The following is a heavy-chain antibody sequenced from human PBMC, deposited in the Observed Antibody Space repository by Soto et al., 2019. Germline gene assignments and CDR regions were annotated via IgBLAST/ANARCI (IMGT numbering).Heavy chain of an antibody. J-gene: IGHJ5*02. CDR2: ISAYNGNT. CDR1: GYTFTSYG. CDR3: ARTEVPAAIFPPDWFDP. V-gene: IGHV1-18*01. D-gene: IGHD2-2*01. Sequence: QVQLVQSGAEVKKPGASVKVSCKASGYTFTSYGISWVRQAPGQGLEWMGWISAYNGNTNYAQKLQGRVTMTTDTATSTAYMELRSLRSDDTAVYYCARTEVPAAIFPPDWFDPWGQGTLVTVSS.